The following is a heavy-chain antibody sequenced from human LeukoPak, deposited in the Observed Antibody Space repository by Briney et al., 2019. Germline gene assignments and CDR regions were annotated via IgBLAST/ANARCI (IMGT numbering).Heavy chain of an antibody. Sequence: ASVKVSCKASGYTFTGYYTHWVRQAPGQGLEWMGWINPNSGGTNYAQKFQGRVTMTRDTSISTAYMELSRLRSDDTDVYYCARVGDTYCGGDCYIFDYWGQGTLVTVSS. CDR2: INPNSGGT. J-gene: IGHJ4*02. D-gene: IGHD2-21*02. CDR1: GYTFTGYY. V-gene: IGHV1-2*02. CDR3: ARVGDTYCGGDCYIFDY.